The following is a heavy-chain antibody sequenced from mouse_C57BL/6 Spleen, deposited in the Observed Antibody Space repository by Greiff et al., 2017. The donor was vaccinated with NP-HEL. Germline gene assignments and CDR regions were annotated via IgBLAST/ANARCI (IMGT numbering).Heavy chain of an antibody. CDR2: IYPGSGNT. Sequence: VQLQQSGPELVKPGASVKISCKASGYSFTSYYIPWVKQRPGQGLEWIGWIYPGSGNTKYNEKFKGKATLTADTSSSTAYMQLSSLTSEDSAVYYCARYYGSSGAFAYWGQGTLVTVSA. J-gene: IGHJ3*01. CDR1: GYSFTSYY. CDR3: ARYYGSSGAFAY. V-gene: IGHV1-66*01. D-gene: IGHD1-1*01.